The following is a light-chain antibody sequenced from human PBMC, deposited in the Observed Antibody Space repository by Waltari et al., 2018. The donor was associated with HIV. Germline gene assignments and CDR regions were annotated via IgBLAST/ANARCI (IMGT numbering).Light chain of an antibody. Sequence: EVVLTQSPGTLSLSPGERATFSCRASQSVIASYLAWYQQKPGQAPRLLMYGASNRAPGTPDRFSGSGSGSGTDFTLTISRLEPEDFAIYHCQQYGSSPITFGGGTKLEIK. V-gene: IGKV3-20*01. J-gene: IGKJ4*01. CDR1: QSVIASY. CDR2: GAS. CDR3: QQYGSSPIT.